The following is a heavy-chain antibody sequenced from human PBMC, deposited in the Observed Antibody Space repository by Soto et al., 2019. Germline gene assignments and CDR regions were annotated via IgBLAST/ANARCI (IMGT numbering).Heavy chain of an antibody. CDR2: IYYSGST. V-gene: IGHV4-39*01. CDR1: GGSISSSSYY. Sequence: QLQLQESGPGLVKPSETLSLTCTVSGGSISSSSYYWGWIRQPPGKGLEWIGSIYYSGSTYYNPSMKSPGTLYVDTSKNQCSLQLCSVTAADTAVYYCASGERPTVVVPAEVDYWGQGTLVIVSS. CDR3: ASGERPTVVVPAEVDY. D-gene: IGHD2-2*01. J-gene: IGHJ4*02.